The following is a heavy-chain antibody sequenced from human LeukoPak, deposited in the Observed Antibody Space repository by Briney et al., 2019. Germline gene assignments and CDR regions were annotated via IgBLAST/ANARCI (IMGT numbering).Heavy chain of an antibody. J-gene: IGHJ4*02. CDR1: GFTFSSYA. Sequence: GGSLRLSCAASGFTFSSYAMSWVRQAPGKVLEWVSAISGSGGSTYYADSVKGRFTISRDNSKNTLYLQMNSLRAEDTAVYYCAKARQRRGWYAKYYFDYWGQGTLVTVSS. CDR3: AKARQRRGWYAKYYFDY. D-gene: IGHD6-19*01. V-gene: IGHV3-23*01. CDR2: ISGSGGST.